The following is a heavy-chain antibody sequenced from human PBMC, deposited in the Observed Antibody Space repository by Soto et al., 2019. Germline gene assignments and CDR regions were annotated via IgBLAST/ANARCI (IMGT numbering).Heavy chain of an antibody. CDR1: GFTFSDYY. J-gene: IGHJ4*02. CDR3: ARVPRGSGWLYFDY. Sequence: PGGSLRLSCAASGFTFSDYYMSWIRQAPGKGLEWVSYISSSSSYTNYADSVKGRFTISRDNAKNSLYLQMNSLRAEDTAVYYCARVPRGSGWLYFDYWGQGTLVTVSS. D-gene: IGHD6-19*01. V-gene: IGHV3-11*05. CDR2: ISSSSSYT.